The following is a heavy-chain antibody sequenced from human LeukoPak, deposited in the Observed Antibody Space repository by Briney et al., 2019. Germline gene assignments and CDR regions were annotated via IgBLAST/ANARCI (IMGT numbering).Heavy chain of an antibody. Sequence: GGSLRLSCAASGFTFTNALMNWVRQAPGKGLEWVSAISGSGGSTYYADSVKGRFTISRDNSKNTLYLQMNSLRAEDTAVYYCARDLSYSSGWYEVGFDYWGQGTLVTVSS. V-gene: IGHV3-23*01. D-gene: IGHD6-19*01. CDR1: GFTFTNAL. CDR3: ARDLSYSSGWYEVGFDY. CDR2: ISGSGGST. J-gene: IGHJ4*02.